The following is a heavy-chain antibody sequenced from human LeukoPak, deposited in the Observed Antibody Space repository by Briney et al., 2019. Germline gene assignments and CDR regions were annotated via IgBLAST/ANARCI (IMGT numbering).Heavy chain of an antibody. CDR2: IYYSGST. CDR3: ARFGGQSLWFGETQTQGWYFDL. J-gene: IGHJ2*01. Sequence: SETLSLTCTVSGGSISSYYWSWIRQPPGKGLEWIGYIYYSGSTNYNPSLKSRVTISVDTSKNQFSLKLSSVTAADTAVYYCARFGGQSLWFGETQTQGWYFDLWGRGTLVTVSS. V-gene: IGHV4-59*01. D-gene: IGHD3-10*01. CDR1: GGSISSYY.